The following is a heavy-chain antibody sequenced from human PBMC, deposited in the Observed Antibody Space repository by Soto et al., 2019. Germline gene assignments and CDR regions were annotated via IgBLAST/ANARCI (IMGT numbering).Heavy chain of an antibody. D-gene: IGHD2-15*01. V-gene: IGHV3-66*01. CDR2: ISNRGDT. Sequence: EVQLVESGGGLVQPGGSLRLSCTASGFIVSDTYMNWVRQAPGKGLEWVSVISNRGDTHYADSVRGRFSLSRDIADNTLHLQMNNLRVEDRAVYYCAREPRYCRGGSCSITGDAFDIWGQLTMVTVSS. J-gene: IGHJ3*02. CDR1: GFIVSDTY. CDR3: AREPRYCRGGSCSITGDAFDI.